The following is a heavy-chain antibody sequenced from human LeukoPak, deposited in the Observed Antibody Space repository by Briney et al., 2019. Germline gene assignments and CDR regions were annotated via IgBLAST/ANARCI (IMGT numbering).Heavy chain of an antibody. CDR2: INPSGGST. V-gene: IGHV1-46*01. Sequence: EASVKVSCKASGYTFTSYYVHWVRQAPGQGLEWMGIINPSGGSTSYAQNFQGRVTMTRDTSTSTVYMELNSLRSEDTAVYYCARDRPTRTPVEYNFDYCGQGTLVTVSS. J-gene: IGHJ4*02. D-gene: IGHD4-4*01. CDR3: ARDRPTRTPVEYNFDY. CDR1: GYTFTSYY.